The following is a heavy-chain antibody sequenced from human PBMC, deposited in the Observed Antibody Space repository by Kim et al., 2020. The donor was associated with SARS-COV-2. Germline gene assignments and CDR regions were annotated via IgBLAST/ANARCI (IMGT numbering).Heavy chain of an antibody. CDR1: GGSVSSSNYY. J-gene: IGHJ5*02. D-gene: IGHD6-6*01. CDR3: ARLEYSSSSRLFDP. V-gene: IGHV4-39*02. Sequence: SETLSLTCTVSGGSVSSSNYYWGWIRQPPGKGLEWIGIIYYTVDTYYNPSLKSRVTISVDTSKNHFSLKLSSLTAADTAVYYCARLEYSSSSRLFDPWGQGTLVTVSS. CDR2: IYYTVDT.